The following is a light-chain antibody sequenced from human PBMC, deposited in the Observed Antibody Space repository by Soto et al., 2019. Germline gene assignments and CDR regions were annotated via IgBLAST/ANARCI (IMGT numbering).Light chain of an antibody. CDR1: QSISGW. J-gene: IGKJ1*01. CDR2: DAS. Sequence: DIQMTQSPPTLSASVGDRVTLTCRASQSISGWLAWYQQKPGKAPKLLIYDASTLESGVPSRFSGSGSGTEFTLTINSLQPEDFATYYCHQYNTYSQTFGQGTKVEI. V-gene: IGKV1-5*01. CDR3: HQYNTYSQT.